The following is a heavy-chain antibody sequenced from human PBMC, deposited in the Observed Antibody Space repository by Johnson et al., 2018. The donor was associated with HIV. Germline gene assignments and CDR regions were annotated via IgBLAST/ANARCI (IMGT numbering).Heavy chain of an antibody. Sequence: VQLVESGGGLVQPGGSLRLSCAASGFTFDDYAMHWVRQAPGKGLEWISYISGSGSTIYYADSVKGRFTIYRDTAKNSLYLQMNSLRDVDTAVYYCARDGRGLDAFDIWGQGTMVTVSS. D-gene: IGHD3/OR15-3a*01. CDR2: ISGSGSTI. CDR3: ARDGRGLDAFDI. J-gene: IGHJ3*02. V-gene: IGHV3-48*03. CDR1: GFTFDDYA.